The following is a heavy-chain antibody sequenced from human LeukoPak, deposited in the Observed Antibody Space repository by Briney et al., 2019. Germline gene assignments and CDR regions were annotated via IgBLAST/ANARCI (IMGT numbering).Heavy chain of an antibody. V-gene: IGHV3-74*01. D-gene: IGHD5-24*01. CDR3: AREQRSRFDI. CDR1: GFTFSSYW. CDR2: IDSDGSRT. J-gene: IGHJ3*02. Sequence: GSLRLSCAASGFTFSSYWMHWVRQAPGKGLVWVSRIDSDGSRTSYADSAKGRFTISRDNAKNTLYLQMNSLRAEDTAVYYCAREQRSRFDIWGQGTMVTVSS.